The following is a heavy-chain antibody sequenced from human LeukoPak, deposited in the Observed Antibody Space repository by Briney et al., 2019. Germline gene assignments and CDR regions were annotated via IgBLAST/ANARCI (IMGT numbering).Heavy chain of an antibody. D-gene: IGHD3-22*01. J-gene: IGHJ4*02. CDR3: AEGVNTVSFTFDY. V-gene: IGHV3-43*02. Sequence: GGSLRLSCAASGFTFHDYSMHWVRQTPGKGLEWLSVISGDGVTTHYADSVKGRFTISRDNGKNSLYLQMDSLSVEDTAVYFCAEGVNTVSFTFDYWGQGTLVTVSS. CDR2: ISGDGVTT. CDR1: GFTFHDYS.